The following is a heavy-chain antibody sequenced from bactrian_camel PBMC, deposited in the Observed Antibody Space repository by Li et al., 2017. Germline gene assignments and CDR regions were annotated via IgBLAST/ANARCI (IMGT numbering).Heavy chain of an antibody. CDR1: GSASGSGC. Sequence: HVQLVESGGGSVQSGGSLTLSCATSGSASGSGCMGWFRQFPGKERERVAAIDTDGTTSYADSVKGRFTISKDNAKNTLYLQMNSLKPEDTAMYYCTAGHRSCGDLWEWLFDMLSYWGQGTQVTVS. D-gene: IGHD3*01. CDR2: IDTDGTT. V-gene: IGHV3S53*01. CDR3: TAGHRSCGDLWEWLFDMLSY. J-gene: IGHJ4*01.